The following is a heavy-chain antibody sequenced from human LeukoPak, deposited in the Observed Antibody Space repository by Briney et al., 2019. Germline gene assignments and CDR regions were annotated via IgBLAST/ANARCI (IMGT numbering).Heavy chain of an antibody. V-gene: IGHV3-23*01. CDR2: INGNGGGS. CDR3: AKDKSNWNDVDWFDP. D-gene: IGHD1-1*01. CDR1: GFTVANDR. Sequence: GGSLRLSCAASGFTVANDRMSWVRQAPAKGLEWVSSINGNGGGSYYIDSVKGRFTVSRDNSKNTLYLQMNSLRAEDTAVYYCAKDKSNWNDVDWFDPWGQGTLVTVSS. J-gene: IGHJ5*02.